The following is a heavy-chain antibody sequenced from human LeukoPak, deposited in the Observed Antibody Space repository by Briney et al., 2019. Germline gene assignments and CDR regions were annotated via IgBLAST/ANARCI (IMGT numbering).Heavy chain of an antibody. J-gene: IGHJ6*04. V-gene: IGHV3-30*02. CDR3: AELGITMIGGV. D-gene: IGHD3-10*02. Sequence: GGSLRLSCAASGFTFSYYGMHWVRQAPGKGLEWVGFVRFEGTEKFYADSVKGRFTISRDNAKNSLYLQMNSLRAEDTAVYYCAELGITMIGGVWGKGTTVTISS. CDR2: VRFEGTEK. CDR1: GFTFSYYG.